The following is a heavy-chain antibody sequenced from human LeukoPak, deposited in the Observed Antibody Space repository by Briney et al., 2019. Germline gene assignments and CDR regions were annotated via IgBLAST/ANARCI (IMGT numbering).Heavy chain of an antibody. CDR3: AITRGYSYGYLDY. D-gene: IGHD5-18*01. CDR1: GRSISGFY. V-gene: IGHV4-59*08. J-gene: IGHJ4*02. CDR2: IYYTGST. Sequence: SETLSLTCTVSGRSISGFYWSWIRQPPGQGLEWLGYIYYTGSTNYNPSLKSRVTILVDTSKNRFSLKLSSVTAADTAVYYCAITRGYSYGYLDYWGQGTLVTVSS.